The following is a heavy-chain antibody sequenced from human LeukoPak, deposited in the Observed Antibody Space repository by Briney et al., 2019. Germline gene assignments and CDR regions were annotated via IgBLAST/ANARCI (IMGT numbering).Heavy chain of an antibody. Sequence: SETLSLTCTVSGYSISSGYYWGWIRQPPGKGLEWIGSIYHSGSTNYNPSLKSRVTISVDTSKNQFSLKLSSVTAADTAVYYCARGPLGLAGTFCDYWGQGTLVTVSS. CDR1: GYSISSGYY. CDR3: ARGPLGLAGTFCDY. CDR2: IYHSGST. D-gene: IGHD6-19*01. V-gene: IGHV4-38-2*02. J-gene: IGHJ4*02.